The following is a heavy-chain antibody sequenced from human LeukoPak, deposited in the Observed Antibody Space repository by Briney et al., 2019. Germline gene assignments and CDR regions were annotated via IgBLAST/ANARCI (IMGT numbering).Heavy chain of an antibody. CDR2: INSDGSST. CDR1: GFTFSSYW. Sequence: GSLRLSCAASGFTFSSYWMHWVRQAPGKGLVWVSRINSDGSSTSYADSVKGRFTISRDNAENSLYLQMNSLRAEDTAVYYCALKSGYYGYWGLGTLVTVSS. V-gene: IGHV3-74*01. J-gene: IGHJ4*02. CDR3: ALKSGYYGY. D-gene: IGHD3-3*01.